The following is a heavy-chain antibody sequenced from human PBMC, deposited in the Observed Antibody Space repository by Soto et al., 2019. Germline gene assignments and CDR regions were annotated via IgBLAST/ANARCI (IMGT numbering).Heavy chain of an antibody. Sequence: QVTLKESGPVLVKPTETLTLTCTVSGFSLSNARMGVSWIRQPPGKALEWLAHIFSNDEKSYSTSLKSRLTISKDTSKSQVVLTMTNMDPVDTATYYCARFRRDGYILPYGMDVWGQGTTVTVSS. D-gene: IGHD5-12*01. V-gene: IGHV2-26*01. CDR2: IFSNDEK. J-gene: IGHJ6*02. CDR1: GFSLSNARMG. CDR3: ARFRRDGYILPYGMDV.